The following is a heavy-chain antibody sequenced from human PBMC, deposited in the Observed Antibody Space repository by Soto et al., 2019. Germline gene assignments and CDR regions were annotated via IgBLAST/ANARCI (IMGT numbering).Heavy chain of an antibody. J-gene: IGHJ4*02. Sequence: QVQLVESGGGVVQPGRSLRLSCAASGFTFCNYGMHWLRQAPGTGLEWVALIWYDGSNKHYADSVKGRFTISRDNFNNALYLKMNSLRAGDTAGYYWARDGGDDHLWGSDPDYWCQGTLVTVPS. CDR3: ARDGGDDHLWGSDPDY. CDR2: IWYDGSNK. CDR1: GFTFCNYG. V-gene: IGHV3-33*01. D-gene: IGHD3-16*02.